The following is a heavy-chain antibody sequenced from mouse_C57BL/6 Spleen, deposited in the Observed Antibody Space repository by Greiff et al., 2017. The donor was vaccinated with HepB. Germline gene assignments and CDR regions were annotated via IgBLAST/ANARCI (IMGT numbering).Heavy chain of an antibody. CDR1: GYAFSSSW. CDR2: IYPGDGDT. Sequence: VQLQQSGPELVKPGASVKISCKASGYAFSSSWMNWVKQRPGKGLEWIGRIYPGDGDTNYNGKFKGKATLTADKSSSTAYMQLSSLTSEDSAVYFYARWGGYGNYEGYWGQGTTLTVSS. V-gene: IGHV1-82*01. J-gene: IGHJ2*01. CDR3: ARWGGYGNYEGY. D-gene: IGHD2-1*01.